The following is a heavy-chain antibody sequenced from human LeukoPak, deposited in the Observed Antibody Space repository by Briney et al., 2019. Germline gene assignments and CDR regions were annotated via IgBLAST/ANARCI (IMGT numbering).Heavy chain of an antibody. CDR2: IKSKTDGGTT. V-gene: IGHV3-15*01. CDR1: GFTFSDAW. Sequence: GGSLRLSCAASGFTFSDAWMTWVRQAPGKGLEWVGRIKSKTDGGTTAYAAAVKGRFTISLDESKNTLFLQMSGLKTEDTAVFYCTTSQGDSSGYYRYDYWGQGTLVTVSS. J-gene: IGHJ4*02. D-gene: IGHD3-22*01. CDR3: TTSQGDSSGYYRYDY.